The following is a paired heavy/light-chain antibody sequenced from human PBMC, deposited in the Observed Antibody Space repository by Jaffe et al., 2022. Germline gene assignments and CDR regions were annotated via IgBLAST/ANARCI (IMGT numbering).Heavy chain of an antibody. V-gene: IGHV4-59*01. CDR1: GGSISSYY. D-gene: IGHD3-3*01. CDR3: ASGPVLYDFWSGYYRSQSSPNYYYMDV. Sequence: QVQLQESGPGLVKPSETLSLTCTVSGGSISSYYWSWIRQPPGKGLEWIGYIYYSGSTNYNPSLKSRVTISVDTSKNQFSLKLSSVTAADTAVYYCASGPVLYDFWSGYYRSQSSPNYYYMDVWGKGTTVTVSS. CDR2: IYYSGST. J-gene: IGHJ6*03.
Light chain of an antibody. V-gene: IGKV3-15*01. CDR3: QQYNNWSRDT. Sequence: EIVMTQSPATLSVSPGERATLSCRASQSVSSNLAWYQQKPGQAPRLLIYGASTRATGIPARFSGSGSGTEFTLTISSLQSEDFAVYYCQQYNNWSRDTFGGGTKVEIK. J-gene: IGKJ4*01. CDR2: GAS. CDR1: QSVSSN.